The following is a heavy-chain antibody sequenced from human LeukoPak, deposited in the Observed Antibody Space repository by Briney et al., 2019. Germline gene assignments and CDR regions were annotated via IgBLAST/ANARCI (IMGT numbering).Heavy chain of an antibody. CDR1: GGSISNYY. CDR3: ARGAMATTPFFDY. J-gene: IGHJ4*02. Sequence: SETLSLTCPVSGGSISNYYYWTWIRQPPGKGLEWIGYVYYTGSTNFNPSPKSRVTMSLDTSRSQFSLKLTSLTAADTAVYYCARGAMATTPFFDYWGQGTLVTVSS. D-gene: IGHD5-24*01. V-gene: IGHV4-59*01. CDR2: VYYTGST.